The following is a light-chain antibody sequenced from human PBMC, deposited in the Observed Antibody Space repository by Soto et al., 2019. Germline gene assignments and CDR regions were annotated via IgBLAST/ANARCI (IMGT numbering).Light chain of an antibody. CDR1: QNVKTR. V-gene: IGKV3-15*01. CDR2: DAF. CDR3: QQYDEWPLT. J-gene: IGKJ4*01. Sequence: EKVMTQSPATLSVSPGEGATLSCRASQNVKTRLAWYQQKPGQAPRLLIYDAFTRATGIPARFSGSASGTEFTLTISSLQSEDLAVYYCQQYDEWPLTVGGGTKVEIK.